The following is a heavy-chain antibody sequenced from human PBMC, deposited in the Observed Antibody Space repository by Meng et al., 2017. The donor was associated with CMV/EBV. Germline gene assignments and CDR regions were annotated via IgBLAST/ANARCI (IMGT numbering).Heavy chain of an antibody. Sequence: GGSLRLSCAASGFTVSSNYMSWVRQAPGKGLEWVSVIYSGGSTYYADSVKGRFTISRDNSKNTLYLQMGSLRAEDMAVYNCATGQYSSSSRGDGYFDYWGQGTLVTVSS. J-gene: IGHJ4*02. CDR2: IYSGGST. D-gene: IGHD6-6*01. CDR3: ATGQYSSSSRGDGYFDY. V-gene: IGHV3-66*02. CDR1: GFTVSSNY.